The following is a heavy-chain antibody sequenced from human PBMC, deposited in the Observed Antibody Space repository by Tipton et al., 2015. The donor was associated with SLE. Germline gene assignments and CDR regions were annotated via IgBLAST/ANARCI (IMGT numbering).Heavy chain of an antibody. D-gene: IGHD6-13*01. Sequence: TLSLTCTVSGGSISSSSYYWGWIRQPPGKGLEWIGSIYYSGSTYYNPSLKSRVTISVDTSKNQFSLKLSSVTAADTAVYYCARDRTAATAYYYYGMDVWGQGTTVTVSS. CDR2: IYYSGST. CDR1: GGSISSSSYY. V-gene: IGHV4-39*07. J-gene: IGHJ6*02. CDR3: ARDRTAATAYYYYGMDV.